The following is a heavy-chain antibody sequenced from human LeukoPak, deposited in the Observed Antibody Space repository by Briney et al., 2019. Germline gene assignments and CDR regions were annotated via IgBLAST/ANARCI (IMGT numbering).Heavy chain of an antibody. CDR2: ISSSGSTI. CDR1: GFTFSDYY. V-gene: IGHV3-11*01. CDR3: ARLDSSGYYYVY. J-gene: IGHJ4*02. D-gene: IGHD3-22*01. Sequence: GGSLRLSCAASGFTFSDYYMSWIRQAPGRGLEWVSYISSSGSTIYYADSVKGRFTISRDNAKNSLYLQMNSLRAEDTAVYYCARLDSSGYYYVYWGQGTLVTVSS.